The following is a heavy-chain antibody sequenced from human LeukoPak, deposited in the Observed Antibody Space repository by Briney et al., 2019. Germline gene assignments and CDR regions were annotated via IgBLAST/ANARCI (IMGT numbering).Heavy chain of an antibody. CDR2: IYYSGST. V-gene: IGHV4-59*01. J-gene: IGHJ3*02. CDR3: ARDRISYYDRDAFDI. D-gene: IGHD3-22*01. Sequence: SETLSLTCTVSGGSISSYYWSWIRQPPGKGLEWIGYIYYSGSTNYNPSLKSRVTISVDTSKNHFSLKLTSVTAADTAVYYCARDRISYYDRDAFDIWGQGTMLTVSS. CDR1: GGSISSYY.